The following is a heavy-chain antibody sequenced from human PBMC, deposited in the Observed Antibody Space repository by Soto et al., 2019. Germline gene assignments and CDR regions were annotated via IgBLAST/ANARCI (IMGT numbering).Heavy chain of an antibody. CDR3: ARGSARAALRTVTTQKYYYYYYLDV. V-gene: IGHV4-59*01. D-gene: IGHD4-4*01. CDR1: GGSISSYY. CDR2: IYYSGST. J-gene: IGHJ6*03. Sequence: SETLSLTCTVSGGSISSYYWSWIRQPPGKGLEWIGYIYYSGSTNYNPSLKSRVTISVDTSKNQFSLKLSSVTAADTDVYYCARGSARAALRTVTTQKYYYYYYLDVWGKGTTVTVSS.